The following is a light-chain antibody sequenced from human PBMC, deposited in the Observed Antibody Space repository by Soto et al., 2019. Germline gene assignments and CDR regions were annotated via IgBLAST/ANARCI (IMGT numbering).Light chain of an antibody. V-gene: IGLV2-23*01. CDR2: EGN. J-gene: IGLJ1*01. CDR1: SSDIGSHNL. Sequence: QSALTQPASVSGSPGQSITISCAGISSDIGSHNLVSWYQQYPGKAPKLIIYEGNRRPSGVSDRFSGSKSGSTASLTISGLQAEDEADYHCCSNAGTNFKVFGTGTKLTVL. CDR3: CSNAGTNFKV.